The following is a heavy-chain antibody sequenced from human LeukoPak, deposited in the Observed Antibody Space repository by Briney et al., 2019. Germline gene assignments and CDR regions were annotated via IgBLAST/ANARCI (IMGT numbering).Heavy chain of an antibody. CDR1: GFTFSSYA. D-gene: IGHD1-26*01. CDR2: ISGSGGST. CDR3: VREFSGSYYFDS. Sequence: GGSLRLSCAASGFTFSSYAMSWVRQAPGKGLEWVSVISGSGGSTYYADSVKGRFTISRDNPKNTVYLQMNSLRAEDTAVYYCVREFSGSYYFDSWGQGALVTVSS. J-gene: IGHJ4*02. V-gene: IGHV3-23*01.